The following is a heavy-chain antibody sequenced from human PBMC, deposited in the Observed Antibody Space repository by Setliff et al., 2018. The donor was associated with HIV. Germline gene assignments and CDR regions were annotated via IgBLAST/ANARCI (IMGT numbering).Heavy chain of an antibody. CDR2: VSGSGSYA. CDR3: ARDRAAGRISAGGIFH. CDR1: GFTFSSYS. Sequence: SLRLSCAASGFTFSSYSMNWVRQAPGKGLEWVSFVSGSGSYANYVDSVKGRFTIYRDNAKDSLYLEMYSLRAEDTAVYYCARDRAAGRISAGGIFHWGQGTLVTVSS. J-gene: IGHJ4*02. D-gene: IGHD6-13*01. V-gene: IGHV3-21*04.